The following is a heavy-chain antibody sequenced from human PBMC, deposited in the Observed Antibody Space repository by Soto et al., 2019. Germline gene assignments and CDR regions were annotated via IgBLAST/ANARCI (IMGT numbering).Heavy chain of an antibody. D-gene: IGHD5-18*01. Sequence: SLRLPCLVTGSNFDDFAMHWVRQAPGKGLEWVSGITWNSRVLAYADSVKGRFTISRDNSKNTLYLQMNSLRAEDTAVYYCARETAGYVDWGQGTLVTVYS. CDR3: ARETAGYVD. CDR2: ITWNSRVL. J-gene: IGHJ1*01. V-gene: IGHV3-9*01. CDR1: GSNFDDFA.